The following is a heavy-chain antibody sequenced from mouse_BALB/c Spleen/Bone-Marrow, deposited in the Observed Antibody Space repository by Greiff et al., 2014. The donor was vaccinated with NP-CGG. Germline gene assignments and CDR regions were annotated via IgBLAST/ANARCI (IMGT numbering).Heavy chain of an antibody. CDR1: GYTFTSYW. V-gene: IGHV1S126*01. CDR2: IYPSDSYT. J-gene: IGHJ4*01. Sequence: VQLQQSGAELVRPGASVKVSCKASGYTFTSYWINWVTQRPGQGLEWIGNIYPSDSYTNYNQNFKDKATLTVDKSSSTAYMQLSSPTSEDSAVYYCTRQYGNYYAMDYWGQGTSVTVSS. D-gene: IGHD2-10*02. CDR3: TRQYGNYYAMDY.